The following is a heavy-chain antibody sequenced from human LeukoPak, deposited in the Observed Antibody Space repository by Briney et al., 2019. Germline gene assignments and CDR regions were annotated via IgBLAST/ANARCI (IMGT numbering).Heavy chain of an antibody. CDR3: AREGVSGCSSTSCPFDY. J-gene: IGHJ4*02. V-gene: IGHV1-69*05. D-gene: IGHD2-2*01. CDR1: GGTFSSYA. CDR2: IIPIFGTA. Sequence: ASVKVSCKASGGTFSSYAISWVRQAPGQGLEWMGGIIPIFGTANYAQKFQGRVAITTDESTSTAYMELSSLRSEDTAVYYCAREGVSGCSSTSCPFDYWGQGTLVTVSS.